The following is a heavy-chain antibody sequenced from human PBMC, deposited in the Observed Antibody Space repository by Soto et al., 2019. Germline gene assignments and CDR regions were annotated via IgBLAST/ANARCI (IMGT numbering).Heavy chain of an antibody. CDR1: GFTFNSYA. J-gene: IGHJ5*02. CDR2: ISGSGRTT. Sequence: PGGSLRLSCAVSGFTFNSYAMNWARQAPGKGLEWVSSISGSGRTTYYADAVKGRFTISRDNSKNTLFLQMNSLRSEDTAVYYCAKGVTTIVATGSWFDHWGQGTLVTVSS. D-gene: IGHD5-12*01. V-gene: IGHV3-23*01. CDR3: AKGVTTIVATGSWFDH.